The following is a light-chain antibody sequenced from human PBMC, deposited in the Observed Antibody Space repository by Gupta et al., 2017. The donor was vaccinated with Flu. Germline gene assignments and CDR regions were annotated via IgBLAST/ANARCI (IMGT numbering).Light chain of an antibody. CDR1: SRDVGGYNY. CDR3: SSYAGSNNVV. V-gene: IGLV2-8*01. Sequence: QSALTQPPSAAGALGQSVTISCPGGSRDVGGYNYVSWYLQHPGRAPKLLIYEVNQRPSGVPDRFSGSKSGNTASLTVSGLQAEDEAAYFCSSYAGSNNVVFGGGTNLTVL. J-gene: IGLJ3*02. CDR2: EVN.